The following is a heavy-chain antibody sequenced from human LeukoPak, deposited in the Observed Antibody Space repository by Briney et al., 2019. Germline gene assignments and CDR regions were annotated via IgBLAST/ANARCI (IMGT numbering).Heavy chain of an antibody. CDR2: ISSSSSYI. Sequence: PGGSLRLSCAASGDSFSSYSRSWVRQAPGKGLEWVSSISSSSSYIYYADSVKGRFTISRDNAKNSLYLQMNSLRDGRTAVEFRARDPSGDDAEFLQHWGQGTLVTVSS. V-gene: IGHV3-21*03. J-gene: IGHJ1*01. D-gene: IGHD4-17*01. CDR1: GDSFSSYS. CDR3: ARDPSGDDAEFLQH.